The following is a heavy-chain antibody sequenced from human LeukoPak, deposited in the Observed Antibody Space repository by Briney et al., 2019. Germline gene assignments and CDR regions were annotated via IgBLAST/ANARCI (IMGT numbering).Heavy chain of an antibody. V-gene: IGHV3-30*18. CDR2: ISYDGSNK. CDR3: AKVRSSSWSFDACDM. CDR1: GFTFSSYG. D-gene: IGHD6-13*01. J-gene: IGHJ3*02. Sequence: GGSLRLSCAASGFTFSSYGMHWVRQAPGKGLEWVAVISYDGSNKYYADSVKGRFTISRDNSKNTLYLQMSSLRSEDTAVYCCAKVRSSSWSFDACDMWGQGTMVTVSS.